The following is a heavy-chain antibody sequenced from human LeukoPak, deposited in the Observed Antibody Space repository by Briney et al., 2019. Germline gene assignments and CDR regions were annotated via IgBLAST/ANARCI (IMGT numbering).Heavy chain of an antibody. CDR3: ARDRGAYCSGGSCYSLGWFDP. J-gene: IGHJ5*02. CDR2: IIPIFGTA. CDR1: GGTFSSYA. Sequence: SVKVSCKASGGTFSSYAISWVRQAPGQGLEWMGRIIPIFGTANYAQKFQGRVTITTDESTSTAYMELSSLRSEDTAVYYCARDRGAYCSGGSCYSLGWFDPWGQGTLVTVSS. V-gene: IGHV1-69*05. D-gene: IGHD2-15*01.